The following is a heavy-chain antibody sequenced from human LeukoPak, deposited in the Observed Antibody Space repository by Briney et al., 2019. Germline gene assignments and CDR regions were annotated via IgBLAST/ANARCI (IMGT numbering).Heavy chain of an antibody. V-gene: IGHV3-30*19. CDR2: ISYDGSNK. CDR3: ARNGGREPSSSWYFTLTFDY. Sequence: GGSLRLSCAASGFTFSSYGMHWVRQAPGKGLEWVAVISYDGSNKYYADSVKGRFTISRDNSKNTLYLQMNSLRAEDTAVYYCARNGGREPSSSWYFTLTFDYWGQGTLVTVSS. D-gene: IGHD6-13*01. J-gene: IGHJ4*02. CDR1: GFTFSSYG.